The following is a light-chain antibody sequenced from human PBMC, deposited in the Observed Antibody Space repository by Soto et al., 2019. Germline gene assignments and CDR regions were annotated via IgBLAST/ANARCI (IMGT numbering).Light chain of an antibody. CDR3: QQRSNWPQLT. CDR2: DAS. V-gene: IGKV3-11*01. CDR1: QSVSSY. Sequence: EIVLTQSPATLSLSPGERVTLSCRASQSVSSYLAWYQHKPGQAPRLLIYDASIRAAGVPPRFSGSGSGTDFTLTITSPEPEDSGVYYCQQRSNWPQLTFGLGTKVEIK. J-gene: IGKJ1*01.